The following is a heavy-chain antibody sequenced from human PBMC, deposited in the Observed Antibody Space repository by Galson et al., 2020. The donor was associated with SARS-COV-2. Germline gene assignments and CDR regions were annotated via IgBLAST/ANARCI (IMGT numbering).Heavy chain of an antibody. CDR3: ARALDGSNFFDL. Sequence: NSGGSLRLSCAASGFTVSDKYMNWVRQVPGKGLEWISFFSRSATTIYYANSVKGRFTISRDNAQNSVFLHMNGLRADDTAVYYCARALDGSNFFDLWGRGTLVTVSS. J-gene: IGHJ2*01. V-gene: IGHV3-11*04. D-gene: IGHD1-1*01. CDR2: FSRSATTI. CDR1: GFTVSDKY.